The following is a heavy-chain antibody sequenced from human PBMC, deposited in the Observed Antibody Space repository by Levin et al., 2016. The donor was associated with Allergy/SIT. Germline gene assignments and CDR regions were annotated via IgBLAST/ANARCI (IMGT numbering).Heavy chain of an antibody. J-gene: IGHJ5*02. CDR3: AREFYVGDWFDP. CDR1: GYNFTDSW. V-gene: IGHV5-10-1*01. Sequence: SCTGSGYNFTDSWISWVRQMPGKGLEWMGRIDPSDSYTNYSPSFQGHITISVDKSISTAYLRWSSLKASDTAIYYCAREFYVGDWFDPWGQGTLVTVSS. D-gene: IGHD3-16*01. CDR2: IDPSDSYT.